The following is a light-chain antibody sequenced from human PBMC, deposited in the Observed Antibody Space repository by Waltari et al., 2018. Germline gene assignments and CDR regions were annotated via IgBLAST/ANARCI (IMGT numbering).Light chain of an antibody. V-gene: IGLV2-14*01. J-gene: IGLJ1*01. CDR1: SSDVRGYGF. CDR3: SSYISTTTPYV. CDR2: EVT. Sequence: QSALTQPASVSGSPGQSITISCTGTSSDVRGYGFVSWYQQYPGKAPKLMIYEVTNRPSGVSNRFSGSKSGNTASLTISGLQAEDEADYYCSSYISTTTPYVFGSGTKVTVL.